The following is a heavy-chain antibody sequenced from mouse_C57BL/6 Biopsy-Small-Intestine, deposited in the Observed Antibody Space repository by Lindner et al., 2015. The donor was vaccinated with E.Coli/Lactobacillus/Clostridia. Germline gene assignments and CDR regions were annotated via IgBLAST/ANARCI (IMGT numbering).Heavy chain of an antibody. CDR2: IKPYNDGT. CDR1: GYTFTSYI. Sequence: VQLQESGPELVKPGASVKMSCKASGYTFTSYIIHWVKQKPGQGLEWIGYIKPYNDGTRYSEKFKGKATLTSDKSSSAAYMDLSSLTSEDSAVYYCARGGSYYGDYVFDYWGQGTTLTVSP. J-gene: IGHJ2*01. CDR3: ARGGSYYGDYVFDY. D-gene: IGHD2-13*01. V-gene: IGHV1-14*01.